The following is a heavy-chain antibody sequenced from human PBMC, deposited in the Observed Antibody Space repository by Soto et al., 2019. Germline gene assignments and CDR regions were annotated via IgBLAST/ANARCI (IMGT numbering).Heavy chain of an antibody. Sequence: GGSLRLSCAASGFTVSSNYMNWVRQAPGKGLEWVSVIYGGGTTYYADSVRGRFTISRDNSKNTLYLQMNSLRAEDTAVYYCAREDSGTQYLYGLDVWGQGATVTVSS. CDR1: GFTVSSNY. CDR3: AREDSGTQYLYGLDV. CDR2: IYGGGTT. D-gene: IGHD1-26*01. V-gene: IGHV3-53*01. J-gene: IGHJ6*02.